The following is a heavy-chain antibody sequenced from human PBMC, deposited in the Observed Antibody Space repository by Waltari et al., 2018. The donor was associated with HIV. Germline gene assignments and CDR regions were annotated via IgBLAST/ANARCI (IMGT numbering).Heavy chain of an antibody. Sequence: QVQLQESGPGLVKPSGTLSLTCAVSGGSISSSNWWSWVRQPPGKGLEWIGEIYHSGSTNYNPSLKSRVTISVDKSKNQFSLKLSSVTAADTAVYYCAREPGIAVAARGNGAFDIWGQGTMVTVSS. J-gene: IGHJ3*02. CDR3: AREPGIAVAARGNGAFDI. CDR2: IYHSGST. CDR1: GGSISSSNW. D-gene: IGHD6-19*01. V-gene: IGHV4-4*02.